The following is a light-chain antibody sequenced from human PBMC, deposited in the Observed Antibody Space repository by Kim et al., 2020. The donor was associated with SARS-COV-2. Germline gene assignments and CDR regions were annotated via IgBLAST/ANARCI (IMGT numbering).Light chain of an antibody. Sequence: QSALTQPVSVSGSPGQSITISCTGTSNDVGGYNYVSWFQQHPDKAPQLLIYEVNKWPSGVSNRFSGSKSGNTAFLTISGLQAEDEADYYCNSYRRIGTWLLGGTWVFGGGTKVTVL. CDR1: SNDVGGYNY. V-gene: IGLV2-14*03. CDR3: NSYRRIGTWLLGGTWV. J-gene: IGLJ3*02. CDR2: EVN.